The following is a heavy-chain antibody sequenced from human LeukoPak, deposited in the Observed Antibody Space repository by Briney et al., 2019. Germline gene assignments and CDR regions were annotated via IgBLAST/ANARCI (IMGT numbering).Heavy chain of an antibody. Sequence: GGSLRLSCAASGFTFSNAWMSWVRQAPGKGLEWVGRIKSKSDGGTTDYAAPVKGRFTISRDDSKNTLYLQMNSLKTEDTAVYYCTTVGYSSSWHFFDYWGQGTLVTVSS. CDR1: GFTFSNAW. V-gene: IGHV3-15*01. D-gene: IGHD6-13*01. CDR3: TTVGYSSSWHFFDY. CDR2: IKSKSDGGTT. J-gene: IGHJ4*02.